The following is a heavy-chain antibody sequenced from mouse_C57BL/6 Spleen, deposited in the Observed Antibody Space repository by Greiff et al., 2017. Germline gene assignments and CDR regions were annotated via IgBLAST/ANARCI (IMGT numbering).Heavy chain of an antibody. V-gene: IGHV1-80*01. CDR2: IYPGDGDT. CDR1: GYAFSSYW. Sequence: QVQLQQSGAELVKPGASVKISCKASGYAFSSYWMNWVKQRPGKGLEWNGQIYPGDGDTNYNGKFKGKATLTADKSSSTAYMQLSSLTSEDSAVYFCARSPDVYPHFDYWGQGTTLTVSS. CDR3: ARSPDVYPHFDY. J-gene: IGHJ2*01.